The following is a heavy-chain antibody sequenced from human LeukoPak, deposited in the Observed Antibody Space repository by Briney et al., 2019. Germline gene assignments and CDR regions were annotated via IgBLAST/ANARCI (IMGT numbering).Heavy chain of an antibody. CDR3: AREEDYYDSSGYYYPYYFDY. CDR2: ISSSSSYI. CDR1: GFTFNTYT. V-gene: IGHV3-21*01. Sequence: GGSLRLSCAASGFTFNTYTMNWVRQAPGKGLEWVSSISSSSSYIYYADSVKGRFTISRDNAKNSLYLQMNSLRAEDTAVYYCAREEDYYDSSGYYYPYYFDYWGQGTLVTVSS. J-gene: IGHJ4*02. D-gene: IGHD3-22*01.